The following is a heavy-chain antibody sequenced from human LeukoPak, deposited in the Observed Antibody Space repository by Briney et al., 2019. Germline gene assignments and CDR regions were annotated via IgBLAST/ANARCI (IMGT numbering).Heavy chain of an antibody. D-gene: IGHD3-22*01. J-gene: IGHJ6*02. CDR3: ARDRLVSPVDSYYGMDV. CDR2: IYYSGST. Sequence: SQTLSLTCTVSSGSISSAGYYWSWIRQHPGKGLEWIGYIYYSGSTYYNPSLKSRVTISGDTSKNQFSLKLSSVTAADTAVYYCARDRLVSPVDSYYGMDVWGQGTTVTVSS. V-gene: IGHV4-31*03. CDR1: SGSISSAGYY.